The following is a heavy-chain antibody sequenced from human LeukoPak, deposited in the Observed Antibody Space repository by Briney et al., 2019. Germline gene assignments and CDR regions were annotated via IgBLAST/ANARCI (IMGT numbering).Heavy chain of an antibody. CDR3: ARIAAAGTVDY. CDR1: GGSISSYY. J-gene: IGHJ4*02. V-gene: IGHV4-59*01. CDR2: IYYSGST. Sequence: NPSETLSLTCTVSGGSISSYYWSWIRQPPGKGLEWIGYIYYSGSTNYNPSLKSRVTISVDTSKNQFPLKLSSVTAADTAVYYCARIAAAGTVDYWGQGTLVTVSS. D-gene: IGHD6-13*01.